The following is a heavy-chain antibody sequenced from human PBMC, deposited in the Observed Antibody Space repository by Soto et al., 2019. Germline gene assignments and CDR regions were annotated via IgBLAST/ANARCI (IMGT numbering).Heavy chain of an antibody. D-gene: IGHD2-8*01. V-gene: IGHV1-2*04. Sequence: QVQLVQSGAEVKKPGASVKVSCKASGYSFTDYHIHWVRQAPGQGLEWLGRINPKSGGTSTAQKFQGWVTMPTDTSIRTASMERTRLTSDDTAIYYCARGDSTDCSNGVCSFFYNHDMDVWGQGTTVTVSS. CDR2: INPKSGGT. CDR1: GYSFTDYH. J-gene: IGHJ6*02. CDR3: ARGDSTDCSNGVCSFFYNHDMDV.